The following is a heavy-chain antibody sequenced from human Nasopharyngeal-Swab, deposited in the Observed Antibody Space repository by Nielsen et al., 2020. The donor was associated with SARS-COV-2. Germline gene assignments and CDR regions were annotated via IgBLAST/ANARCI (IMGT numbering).Heavy chain of an antibody. V-gene: IGHV3-7*01. Sequence: GGSLRLSCAASGFTFSSYWRSWVRQAPGKGLEWVANIKQDGSEKYYVDSVKGRFTISRDNAKNSLYLQMNSLRAEDTAVYYCARDQYYDSSGYYYYGMDVWGQGTTVTVSS. CDR1: GFTFSSYW. CDR3: ARDQYYDSSGYYYYGMDV. CDR2: IKQDGSEK. D-gene: IGHD3-22*01. J-gene: IGHJ6*02.